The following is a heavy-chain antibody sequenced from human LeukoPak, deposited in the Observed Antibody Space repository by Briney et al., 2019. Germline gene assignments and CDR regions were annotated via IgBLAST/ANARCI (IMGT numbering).Heavy chain of an antibody. CDR1: GYTFTSYY. CDR3: AREPQPHGGGNIDY. J-gene: IGHJ4*02. CDR2: IRPSGDYT. D-gene: IGHD3-16*01. V-gene: IGHV1-46*01. Sequence: ASVKVSCKASGYTFTSYYIHWVRQAPGQGLEWMGAIRPSGDYTAYAQNFQGRITVTRDTSTSTVYMDLSSLKSEDTAVYYCAREPQPHGGGNIDYWGQGTLVTVSS.